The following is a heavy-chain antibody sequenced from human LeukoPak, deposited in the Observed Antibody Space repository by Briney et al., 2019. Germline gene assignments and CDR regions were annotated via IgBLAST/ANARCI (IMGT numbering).Heavy chain of an antibody. CDR2: IIPIFGTA. Sequence: GASVKVSCKASGGTFSSYAISWVRQAPGQGLEWMGGIIPIFGTANYAQKFQDRVTITADESTSTAYMELSSLRSEDTAVYYCARDRGIAAAGTVPYYYMDVWGKGTTVTVSS. D-gene: IGHD6-13*01. CDR3: ARDRGIAAAGTVPYYYMDV. J-gene: IGHJ6*03. CDR1: GGTFSSYA. V-gene: IGHV1-69*01.